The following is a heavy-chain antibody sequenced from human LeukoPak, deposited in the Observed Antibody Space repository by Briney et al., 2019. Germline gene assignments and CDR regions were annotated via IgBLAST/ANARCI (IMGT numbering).Heavy chain of an antibody. V-gene: IGHV4-31*03. CDR3: AREVVSSSSGAFDY. CDR1: GGSISSGGYY. J-gene: IGHJ4*02. CDR2: IYYSGST. D-gene: IGHD6-6*01. Sequence: PSETLSLTCTVSGGSISSGGYYWSWIHQHPGKGLEWIGYIYYSGSTYYNPSLKSRVTISVDTSKNQFSLKLSSVTAADTAVYYCAREVVSSSSGAFDYWGQGTLVTVSS.